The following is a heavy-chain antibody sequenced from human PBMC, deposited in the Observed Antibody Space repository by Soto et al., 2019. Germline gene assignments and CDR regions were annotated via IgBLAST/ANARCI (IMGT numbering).Heavy chain of an antibody. CDR1: GYSFTSYW. CDR2: IYPGDSDT. Sequence: EVQLVQSGAEVKKPGESLKISCKGSGYSFTSYWIGWVRQMPGKGLEWMGIIYPGDSDTRYSPSFQGQVTISAYKSIGTADLQWSRLKASDTAMYYCARPSRDGYKLYAFDIWGQGTMVTVSS. D-gene: IGHD5-12*01. V-gene: IGHV5-51*01. CDR3: ARPSRDGYKLYAFDI. J-gene: IGHJ3*02.